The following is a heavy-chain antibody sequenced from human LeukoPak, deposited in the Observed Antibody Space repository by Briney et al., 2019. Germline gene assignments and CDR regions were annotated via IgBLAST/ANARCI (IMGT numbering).Heavy chain of an antibody. CDR1: GGTFSSYA. CDR3: ASYGPAGGGWFDP. V-gene: IGHV1-69*04. J-gene: IGHJ5*02. Sequence: SVKVSCKASGGTFSSYAISWVRQAPGQGLEWMGRIIPILGIANYAQKFQGRVTITADKSTSTAYMELSSLRSEDTAVYYCASYGPAGGGWFDPWGQGTLVTVSS. D-gene: IGHD4-23*01. CDR2: IIPILGIA.